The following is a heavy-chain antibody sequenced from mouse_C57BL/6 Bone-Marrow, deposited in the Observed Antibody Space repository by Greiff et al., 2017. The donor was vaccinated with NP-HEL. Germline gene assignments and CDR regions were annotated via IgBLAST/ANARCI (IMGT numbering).Heavy chain of an antibody. J-gene: IGHJ3*01. CDR1: GYTFTSYW. CDR2: IYPGSGST. CDR3: AREDYYGSPFAY. Sequence: VQLQQSGAELVKPGASVKMSCKASGYTFTSYWITWVKQRPGQGLEWIGDIYPGSGSTNYNEKFKSKATLTVDTSSSTAYMQLSSLTSEDSAVYYCAREDYYGSPFAYWGQGTLVTVSA. D-gene: IGHD1-1*01. V-gene: IGHV1-55*01.